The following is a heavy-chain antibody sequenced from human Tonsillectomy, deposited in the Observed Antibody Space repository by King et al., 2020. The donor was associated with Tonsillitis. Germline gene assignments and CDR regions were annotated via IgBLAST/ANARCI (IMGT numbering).Heavy chain of an antibody. CDR2: IKHDGIDK. V-gene: IGHV3-7*01. D-gene: IGHD3/OR15-3a*01. J-gene: IGHJ4*02. Sequence: VQLVESGGGLVQPGGSLRLSCGASGFIFSNYWMSWVRQTPGKGLEWVANIKHDGIDKHYMDSVKGRFTISRDNSKNLLYLQMDSLRVEDTAVYYCAHYDFWSGYAFDDWGQGTLVTVSS. CDR3: AHYDFWSGYAFDD. CDR1: GFIFSNYW.